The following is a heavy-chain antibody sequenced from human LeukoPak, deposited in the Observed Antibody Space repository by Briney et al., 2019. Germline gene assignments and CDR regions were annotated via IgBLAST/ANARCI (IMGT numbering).Heavy chain of an antibody. Sequence: SETLSLTCTVSGGSISSYYWSWIRQPAGKGLEWIGRIYTSGSTNYNPSLKSRVTMSVDTSKNQFSLKLSSVTAADTAVYYCARHGYDYVWGSYRYYFDYWGQGTLVTVSS. CDR1: GGSISSYY. D-gene: IGHD3-16*02. V-gene: IGHV4-4*07. CDR2: IYTSGST. CDR3: ARHGYDYVWGSYRYYFDY. J-gene: IGHJ4*02.